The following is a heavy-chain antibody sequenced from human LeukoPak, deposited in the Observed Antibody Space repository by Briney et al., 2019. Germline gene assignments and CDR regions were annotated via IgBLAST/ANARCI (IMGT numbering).Heavy chain of an antibody. V-gene: IGHV3-23*01. CDR3: AKDRRSGSYHAFDI. CDR2: ISGSGGST. CDR1: GFTFSSYA. J-gene: IGHJ3*02. D-gene: IGHD1-26*01. Sequence: GGSLRLSCAASGFTFSSYAMSWVRQAPGKGLERVSAISGSGGSTYYADSVKGRFTISRDNSKNTLYPQMNSLRVEDTAVYYCAKDRRSGSYHAFDIWGQGTMVTVSS.